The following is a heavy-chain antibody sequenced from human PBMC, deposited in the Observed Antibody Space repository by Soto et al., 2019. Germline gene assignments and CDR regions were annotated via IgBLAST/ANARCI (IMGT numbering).Heavy chain of an antibody. Sequence: GSLRLSCAASGFTFSNAWMNCVRQAPGKGLEWVGRIKSKTDGGTTDYAAPVKGRFTISRDDSKNTLYLQMNSLKTGDTAVYYCTTYSKMTTVRDDYYYGMDVWGQGTTVTVSS. D-gene: IGHD4-4*01. J-gene: IGHJ6*02. CDR3: TTYSKMTTVRDDYYYGMDV. CDR2: IKSKTDGGTT. CDR1: GFTFSNAW. V-gene: IGHV3-15*07.